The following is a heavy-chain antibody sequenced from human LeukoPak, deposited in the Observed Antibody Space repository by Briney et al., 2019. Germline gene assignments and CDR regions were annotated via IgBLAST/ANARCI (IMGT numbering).Heavy chain of an antibody. Sequence: SETLSLTCTVSGGSITSSSYYWGWLRQPPGKGLEWIGSIYYTGNTYYNPSLKSRLTISVDTSKNQFSLRLNSVTAADTAVYYCARGDNGYCNGGSCYSPRIWGQGTMVTVSS. CDR3: ARGDNGYCNGGSCYSPRI. D-gene: IGHD2-15*01. V-gene: IGHV4-39*07. CDR1: GGSITSSSYY. J-gene: IGHJ3*02. CDR2: IYYTGNT.